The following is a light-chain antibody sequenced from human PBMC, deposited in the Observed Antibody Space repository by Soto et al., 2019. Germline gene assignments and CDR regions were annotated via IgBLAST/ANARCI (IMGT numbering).Light chain of an antibody. V-gene: IGKV1-12*01. CDR2: GAS. Sequence: DIPMTQSPSSVSASVGDRVNISCRASQDISDWLAWYQQRPGKAPKFLIYGASRLQSGVPPRYRGSGSGTNYTLTISSLQPEDRPPYYCQQASSIPITFGQGTRLEI. CDR1: QDISDW. CDR3: QQASSIPIT. J-gene: IGKJ5*01.